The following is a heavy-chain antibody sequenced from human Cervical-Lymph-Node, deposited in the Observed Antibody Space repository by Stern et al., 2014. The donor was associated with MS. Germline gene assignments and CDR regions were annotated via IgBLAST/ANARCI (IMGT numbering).Heavy chain of an antibody. V-gene: IGHV3-30*04. Sequence: VQLVESGGGVVQPGRSLRLSWAASGFVFRRYALHCVRQAPVKGLEVVALISYDGRDKYYTDSVKGRFTVSRDNSNNTVDLEMNSLRLEDTAVYYCAKGGSGSYLDWGQGSLVTVSS. D-gene: IGHD1-26*01. CDR2: ISYDGRDK. CDR3: AKGGSGSYLD. J-gene: IGHJ4*02. CDR1: GFVFRRYA.